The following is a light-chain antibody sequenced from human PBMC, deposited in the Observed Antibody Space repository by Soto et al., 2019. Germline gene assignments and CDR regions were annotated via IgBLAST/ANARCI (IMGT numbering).Light chain of an antibody. CDR2: AAS. J-gene: IGKJ1*01. CDR3: LQDYNFPWT. V-gene: IGKV1-6*01. CDR1: QGIRID. Sequence: AMQITQSPSSLSASVLERVTITCRASQGIRIDLGWYQQKPGKAPKLLIYAASTLQTGVPSRFSGSGSGTDFTLTISSLQPEDFATYYCLQDYNFPWTFGQGTKVDNK.